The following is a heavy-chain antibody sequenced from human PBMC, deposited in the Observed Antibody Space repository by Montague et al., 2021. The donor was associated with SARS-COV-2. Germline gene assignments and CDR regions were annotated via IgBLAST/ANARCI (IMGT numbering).Heavy chain of an antibody. J-gene: IGHJ6*02. V-gene: IGHV4-59*01. D-gene: IGHD3-10*01. CDR2: IYYSGST. CDR3: ARSVFSESRRKGLWGVSPVGSFSMDV. Sequence: SETLSLTRTVSIGSISSYYWSWIRQPPGKGLEWIGNIYYSGSTNYNPSLKSRVTISVDTSKNQFSLKLSSVTAADTAVYYCARSVFSESRRKGLWGVSPVGSFSMDVWGQGTTVTVSS. CDR1: IGSISSYY.